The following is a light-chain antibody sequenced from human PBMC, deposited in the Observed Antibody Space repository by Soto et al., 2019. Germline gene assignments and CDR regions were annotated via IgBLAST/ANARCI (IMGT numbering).Light chain of an antibody. J-gene: IGKJ2*01. CDR2: WAS. Sequence: DLVMTQSPDSLAVSLRERATINCKFSQSGLYSCNNKNYLAWYQQRPGQPPKLLIYWASTRESGVPDRFSGSGSGTDVTPAITSLQAEDVAVYYCQQYESTPPTCGQGTKLEIK. CDR1: QSGLYSCNNKNY. V-gene: IGKV4-1*01. CDR3: QQYESTPPT.